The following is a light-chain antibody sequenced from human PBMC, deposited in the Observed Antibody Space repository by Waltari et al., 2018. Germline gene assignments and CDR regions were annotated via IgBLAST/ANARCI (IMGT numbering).Light chain of an antibody. CDR3: SSYRSDNTLI. CDR1: SRDVGAYTY. J-gene: IGLJ2*01. Sequence: QSALTQPASVSGSPGQSLTIPCTGTSRDVGAYTYVPWYRQHPGKFPKLMIYDVSQRPSGISSRFSASKSGNAASLTISGLQFEDEADYYCSSYRSDNTLIFGGGTKLTVL. CDR2: DVS. V-gene: IGLV2-14*03.